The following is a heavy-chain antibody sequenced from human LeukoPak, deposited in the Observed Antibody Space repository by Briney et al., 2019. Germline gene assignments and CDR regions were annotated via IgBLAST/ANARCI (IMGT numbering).Heavy chain of an antibody. V-gene: IGHV1-2*02. CDR2: INPNSGGT. CDR3: ARVTQTDYDFDY. CDR1: GYTFTGYY. Sequence: ASVKVSCKASGYTFTGYYMHWVRQAPGQGLEWMGWINPNSGGTNDAQKFQGRVTMTRDTSISTVYMELSRLRSDDTAVYYCARVTQTDYDFDYWGQGTLVTVSS. D-gene: IGHD4-17*01. J-gene: IGHJ4*02.